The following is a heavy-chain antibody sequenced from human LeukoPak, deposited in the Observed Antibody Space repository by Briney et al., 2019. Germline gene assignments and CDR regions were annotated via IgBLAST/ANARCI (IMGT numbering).Heavy chain of an antibody. J-gene: IGHJ4*02. CDR2: ISPGGNP. CDR3: ARDSELTGDRSEY. D-gene: IGHD1-7*01. V-gene: IGHV3-48*03. CDR1: GFTLSSYE. Sequence: GGSLGLSCAASGFTLSSYEMNWVRQAPGKGLEWVSHISPGGNPLYADSVRGRFTISRDDAKNSLYLQLNSLRAEDTGVYYCARDSELTGDRSEYWGQGTLVTVSS.